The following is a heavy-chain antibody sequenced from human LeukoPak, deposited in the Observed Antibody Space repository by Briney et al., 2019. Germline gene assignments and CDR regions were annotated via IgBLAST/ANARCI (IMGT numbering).Heavy chain of an antibody. CDR3: ASAPVGVVPAAIYYYYYYYMDV. D-gene: IGHD2-2*01. CDR1: GGTFSSYA. Sequence: APVKVSCKASGGTFSSYAISWVRQAPGQGLEWMGGIIPIFGTANYAQKFQGRVTITADESTSTAYMELSSLRSEDTAVYYCASAPVGVVPAAIYYYYYYYMDVWGKGTTVTVSS. V-gene: IGHV1-69*13. CDR2: IIPIFGTA. J-gene: IGHJ6*03.